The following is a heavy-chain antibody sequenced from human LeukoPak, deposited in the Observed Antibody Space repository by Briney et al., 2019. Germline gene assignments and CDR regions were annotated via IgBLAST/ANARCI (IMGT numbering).Heavy chain of an antibody. CDR2: IHYSGTT. D-gene: IGHD1-1*01. V-gene: IGHV4-59*01. Sequence: PSETLSLTCTVSGGSISSYYWSWIRQPPGKGLEWIGYIHYSGTTNYNPSLKSRVTISVDTSKNQFSLKLSSVTAADTAVYYCAGVSWFPGTSYYYMDVWGKGTTVTVSS. J-gene: IGHJ6*03. CDR3: AGVSWFPGTSYYYMDV. CDR1: GGSISSYY.